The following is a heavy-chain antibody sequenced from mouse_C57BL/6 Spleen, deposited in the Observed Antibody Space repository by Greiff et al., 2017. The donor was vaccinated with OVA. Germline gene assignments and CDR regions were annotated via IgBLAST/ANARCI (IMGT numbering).Heavy chain of an antibody. J-gene: IGHJ2*01. CDR1: GFTFSSYA. CDR2: ISSGGDYI. D-gene: IGHD1-1*01. V-gene: IGHV5-9-1*02. Sequence: LVESGEGLVKPGGSLKLSCAASGFTFSSYAMSWVRQTPEKRLEWVAYISSGGDYIYYADTVKGRFTISRDNARNTLYLQMSSLKSEDTAMYYCTRVGNYYGSSDYFDYWGQGTTLTVSS. CDR3: TRVGNYYGSSDYFDY.